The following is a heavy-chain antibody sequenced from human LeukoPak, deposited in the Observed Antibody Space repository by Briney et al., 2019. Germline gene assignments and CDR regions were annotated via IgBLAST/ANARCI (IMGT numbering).Heavy chain of an antibody. D-gene: IGHD6-13*01. V-gene: IGHV3-33*01. J-gene: IGHJ4*02. CDR3: ARGNPGYVDY. Sequence: GGSLRLSCAASGFTFSSYGMHWVRQAPGKGLEWVAVMWYDGSNKYYADSVKGRFTISRDNSKNTLYLQMNSLRAEDTAVYYRARGNPGYVDYWGQGTLVTVSS. CDR2: MWYDGSNK. CDR1: GFTFSSYG.